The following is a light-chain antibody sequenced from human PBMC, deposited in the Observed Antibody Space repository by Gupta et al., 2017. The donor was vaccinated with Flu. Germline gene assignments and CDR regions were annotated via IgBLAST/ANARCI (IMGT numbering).Light chain of an antibody. V-gene: IGLV1-44*01. Sequence: RVTISCSGSNSNIGSHPVNWYQQLPGTAPKLLIYSNNERPSGVPDRFSGSKSGTSASLAISGLQSEDEADYYCATWDDSLNGVFGGGTKLTVL. CDR2: SNN. CDR3: ATWDDSLNGV. CDR1: NSNIGSHP. J-gene: IGLJ3*02.